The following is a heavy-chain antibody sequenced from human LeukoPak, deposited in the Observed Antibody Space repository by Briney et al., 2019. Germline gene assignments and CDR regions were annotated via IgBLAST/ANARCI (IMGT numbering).Heavy chain of an antibody. J-gene: IGHJ4*02. CDR2: ISYDGSNK. Sequence: GGSLRLSCEASGFTFSSYGIHWVRQAPGKGLEWVAVISYDGSNKYYADSVKGRFTISRDNAKNSLYLQMNSLRAEDTAVYYCARDSTARNIGFYYYDSSGSFDYWGQGTLVTVSS. CDR3: ARDSTARNIGFYYYDSSGSFDY. CDR1: GFTFSSYG. V-gene: IGHV3-30*03. D-gene: IGHD3-22*01.